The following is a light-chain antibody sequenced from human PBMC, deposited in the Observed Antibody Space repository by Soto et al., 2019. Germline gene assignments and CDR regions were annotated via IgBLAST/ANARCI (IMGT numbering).Light chain of an antibody. Sequence: SALTQPASVSGSPGQSITISCTGFSSDVGTYNLVSWYQQHPDKAPQLIIYEVAKRPSGVSYRFSGSKSGNTASLTISGLQTEDEADYYCCSYAGRSHYVFGTGTKVTVL. J-gene: IGLJ1*01. V-gene: IGLV2-23*02. CDR1: SSDVGTYNL. CDR2: EVA. CDR3: CSYAGRSHYV.